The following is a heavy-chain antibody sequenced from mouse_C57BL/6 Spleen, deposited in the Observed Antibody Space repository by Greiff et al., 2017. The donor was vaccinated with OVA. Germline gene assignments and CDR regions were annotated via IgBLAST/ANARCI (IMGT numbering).Heavy chain of an antibody. V-gene: IGHV1-66*01. Sequence: QVQLQQSGPELVKPGASVKISCKASGYSFTSYYIHWVKQRPGQGLEWIGWIYPGSGNTKYNEKFKGKATLTADTSSSTAYMQLSSLTSADSAVYYCARRKYYDYDDYWGQGTTLTVSS. CDR3: ARRKYYDYDDY. J-gene: IGHJ2*01. CDR1: GYSFTSYY. D-gene: IGHD2-4*01. CDR2: IYPGSGNT.